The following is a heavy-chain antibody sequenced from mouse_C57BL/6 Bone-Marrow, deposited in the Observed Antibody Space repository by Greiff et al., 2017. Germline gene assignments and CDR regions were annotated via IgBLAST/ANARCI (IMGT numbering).Heavy chain of an antibody. CDR3: ARLGGNYVNYYAMDY. CDR1: GYTFTSYW. Sequence: LQQPGAELVRPGSSVKLSCKASGYTFTSYWMHWVKQRPIQGLEWIGNIDPSDSETHYNQQFKDKATLTVDKSSSTAYMQLSSLTSEDSAVYYCARLGGNYVNYYAMDYWGQGTSVTVSS. V-gene: IGHV1-52*01. CDR2: IDPSDSET. J-gene: IGHJ4*01. D-gene: IGHD2-1*01.